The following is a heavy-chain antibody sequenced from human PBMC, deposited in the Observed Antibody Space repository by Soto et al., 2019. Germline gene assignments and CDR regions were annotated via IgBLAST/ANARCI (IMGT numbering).Heavy chain of an antibody. CDR1: GYTLTELS. Sequence: GASVKVSCKVSGYTLTELSMHWVRQAPGKGLEWMGGFDPEDGETIYAQKFQGRVTMTEDTSTDTAYMELSSLRSEDTAVYYCASLTYGSGSSYYYYGMDVWGQGTTVTVSS. CDR3: ASLTYGSGSSYYYYGMDV. CDR2: FDPEDGET. D-gene: IGHD3-10*01. V-gene: IGHV1-24*01. J-gene: IGHJ6*02.